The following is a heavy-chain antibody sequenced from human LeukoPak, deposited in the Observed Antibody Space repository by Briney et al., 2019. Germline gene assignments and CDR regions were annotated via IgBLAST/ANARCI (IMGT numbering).Heavy chain of an antibody. D-gene: IGHD3-22*01. J-gene: IGHJ4*02. V-gene: IGHV4-39*01. CDR1: GGSISGSSYY. CDR2: IYYSGET. CDR3: ARQMGYYDSSGYYYDY. Sequence: KPAGTLSLTCTVSGGSISGSSYYWGWIRQPPGKGLEWIVSIYYSGETYYNPSLKSRVTISVATSKNQFSLKLSSVTAADTAVYYCARQMGYYDSSGYYYDYWGQGTLV.